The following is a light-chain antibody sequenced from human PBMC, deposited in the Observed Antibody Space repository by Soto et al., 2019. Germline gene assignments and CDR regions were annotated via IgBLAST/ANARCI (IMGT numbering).Light chain of an antibody. Sequence: PSTLSSSVGDRVTITCRASQAIDSWLAWYQQKPGEAPKLLIFTGSLLHSGVPPRFSGSGSGTDFTLTISSLQPDDFATYYCQHYKMYSPWTFGQGTKVDIK. CDR2: TGS. CDR1: QAIDSW. J-gene: IGKJ1*01. V-gene: IGKV1-5*01. CDR3: QHYKMYSPWT.